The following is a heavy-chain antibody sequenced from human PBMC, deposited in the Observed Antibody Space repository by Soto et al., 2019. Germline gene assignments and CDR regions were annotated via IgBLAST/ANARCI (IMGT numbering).Heavy chain of an antibody. J-gene: IGHJ6*03. Sequence: SETLSLTCAVYGGSFSGYYWSWIRQPPGKGLEWIGEINHSGSTNYNPSLKSRVTISVDTSKNQLPLKLSSVTVADTAVYYCARVRVVVPAARRYMDVWGKGTTVTVSS. D-gene: IGHD2-2*01. CDR3: ARVRVVVPAARRYMDV. CDR1: GGSFSGYY. V-gene: IGHV4-34*01. CDR2: INHSGST.